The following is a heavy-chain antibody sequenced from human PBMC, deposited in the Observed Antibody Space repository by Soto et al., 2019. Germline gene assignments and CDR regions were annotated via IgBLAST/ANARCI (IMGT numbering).Heavy chain of an antibody. D-gene: IGHD6-19*01. Sequence: QVQLVQSGAEVKKPGASVKVSCKASGYTFTSYDINWVRQATGQGLEWMGWMNPNSGNTGYAQKFQGRVNMTRNTSISTAYMELSSVRSEDTAVYYCARRRHSSGRSHDWFDPWGQGTLVTVSS. J-gene: IGHJ5*02. V-gene: IGHV1-8*01. CDR3: ARRRHSSGRSHDWFDP. CDR2: MNPNSGNT. CDR1: GYTFTSYD.